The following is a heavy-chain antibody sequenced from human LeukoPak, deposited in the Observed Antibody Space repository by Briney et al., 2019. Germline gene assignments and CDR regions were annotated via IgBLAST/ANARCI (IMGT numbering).Heavy chain of an antibody. J-gene: IGHJ4*02. CDR2: IYYSGST. V-gene: IGHV4-39*01. Sequence: NPSETLSLTCTVSGGSISRSSYYWGWIRQPPGKGLERIGSIYYSGSTYYNPSLKSRVTISVDTSKNQFSLKLSSVTAADTAVYYCASTLNLRWPTRGDYWGQGTLVTVSS. CDR3: ASTLNLRWPTRGDY. CDR1: GGSISRSSYY. D-gene: IGHD4-23*01.